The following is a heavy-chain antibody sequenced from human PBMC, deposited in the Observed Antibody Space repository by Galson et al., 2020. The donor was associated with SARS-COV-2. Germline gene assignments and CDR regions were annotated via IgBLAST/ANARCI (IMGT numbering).Heavy chain of an antibody. CDR2: VNHSGST. CDR1: GGSFSGYF. V-gene: IGHV4-34*01. J-gene: IGHJ4*02. D-gene: IGHD2-8*02. CDR3: ARGLDGTGRFNGWDY. Sequence: SETLSPTCAVYGGSFSGYFWSWIRQPPGKGLEWIGAVNHSGSTNYNPSPKSRVTISVDTSKNQFSLKLGAVTAADTAVYYCARGLDGTGRFNGWDYWGQGTLVTVSS.